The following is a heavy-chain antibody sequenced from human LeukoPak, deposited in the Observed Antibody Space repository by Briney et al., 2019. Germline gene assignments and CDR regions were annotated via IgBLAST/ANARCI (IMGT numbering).Heavy chain of an antibody. CDR2: IIPIFGTA. Sequence: SVKVSCKAPGGTFSSYAISWVRQAPGQGLEWMGGIIPIFGTANYAQKFQGRVTITADESTSTAYMELSSLRSEDTAVYYCARGLGYCSGGSRYSGWFDPWGQGTLVTASS. J-gene: IGHJ5*02. V-gene: IGHV1-69*01. D-gene: IGHD2-15*01. CDR1: GGTFSSYA. CDR3: ARGLGYCSGGSRYSGWFDP.